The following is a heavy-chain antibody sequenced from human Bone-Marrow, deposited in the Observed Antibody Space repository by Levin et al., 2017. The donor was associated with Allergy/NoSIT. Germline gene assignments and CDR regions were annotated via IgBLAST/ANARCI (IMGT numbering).Heavy chain of an antibody. Sequence: GESLKISCAASGFTFSSYGMHWVRQAPGKGLEWVAVISYDGSNKYYADSVKGRFTISRDNSKNTLYLQMNSLRAEDTAVYYCAKDRVTMVRGVIITGFDYWGQGTLVTVSS. J-gene: IGHJ4*02. CDR3: AKDRVTMVRGVIITGFDY. V-gene: IGHV3-30*18. CDR1: GFTFSSYG. CDR2: ISYDGSNK. D-gene: IGHD3-10*01.